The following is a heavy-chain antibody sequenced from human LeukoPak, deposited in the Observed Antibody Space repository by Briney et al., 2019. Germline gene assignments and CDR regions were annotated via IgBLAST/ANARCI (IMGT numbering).Heavy chain of an antibody. CDR1: GVSISSSNSY. Sequence: SETLSLTCTVSGVSISSSNSYWGWIRQPPGKGLEWIGSIYYSGNTYYNASLKSQVSISIDTSKNQFSLRLTSVTAADTAVYYCARQTGSGLFILPGGQGNPGHRLL. V-gene: IGHV4-39*01. D-gene: IGHD3/OR15-3a*01. CDR3: ARQTGSGLFILP. J-gene: IGHJ4*02. CDR2: IYYSGNT.